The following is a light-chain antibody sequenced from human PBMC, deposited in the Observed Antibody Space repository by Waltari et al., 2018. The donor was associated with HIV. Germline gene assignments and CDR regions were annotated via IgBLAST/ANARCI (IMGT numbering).Light chain of an antibody. V-gene: IGKV1-5*03. J-gene: IGKJ1*01. CDR1: QSVSSP. CDR3: QQYLTFSRT. CDR2: KAS. Sequence: DIQMTQSHPTLSASVGDSVTLTCRASQSVSSPLAWYQQKPGKAPNLLIFKASSLQNGVPPRFSGSGSGTDFTLTISGLQPDDFATYYCQQYLTFSRTFGQGTQV.